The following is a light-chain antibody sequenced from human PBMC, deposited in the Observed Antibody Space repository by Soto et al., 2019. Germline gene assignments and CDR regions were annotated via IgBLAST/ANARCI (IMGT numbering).Light chain of an antibody. Sequence: EIVLTQSPGTLSLSPGERATLSCRASQSVTSTYLAWYQQKPGQAPRLLIYGASNRATGIPDRFTGSGSGTDCTLTISRLEPEDFAVYYCQQYGSSPLTFGGGTKVEMK. J-gene: IGKJ4*01. V-gene: IGKV3-20*01. CDR1: QSVTSTY. CDR3: QQYGSSPLT. CDR2: GAS.